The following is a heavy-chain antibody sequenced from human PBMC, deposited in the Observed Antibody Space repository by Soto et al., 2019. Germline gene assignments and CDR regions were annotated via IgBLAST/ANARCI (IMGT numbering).Heavy chain of an antibody. D-gene: IGHD3-10*01. CDR1: GGSISSGSYY. CDR2: IYYSGST. Sequence: VQLQESGPGLVKPSQTLSLTCTVSGGSISSGSYYWSWICQLPGKGLEWIGYIYYSGSTYYNPSLSRRVTISVDTSKNQFALKLNSVTAADTAVYYCATRTDYFYGSGSLGGMDVWGQGTTVTVSS. V-gene: IGHV4-31*03. J-gene: IGHJ6*02. CDR3: ATRTDYFYGSGSLGGMDV.